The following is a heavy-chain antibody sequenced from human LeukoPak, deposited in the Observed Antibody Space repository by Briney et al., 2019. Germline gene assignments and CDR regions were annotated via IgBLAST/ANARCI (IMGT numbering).Heavy chain of an antibody. CDR1: GFTVSSNY. D-gene: IGHD3-10*01. CDR2: IYSGGST. V-gene: IGHV3-53*01. J-gene: IGHJ6*02. Sequence: GGSLRLSCAASGFTVSSNYMSWVRQAPGKGLEWVSVIYSGGSTYYADSVKGRFTISRDNSKNTLYLQMNSLRAEDTAVYYCAREGRYGSGTNYYYGMDVWGQGTTVTVSS. CDR3: AREGRYGSGTNYYYGMDV.